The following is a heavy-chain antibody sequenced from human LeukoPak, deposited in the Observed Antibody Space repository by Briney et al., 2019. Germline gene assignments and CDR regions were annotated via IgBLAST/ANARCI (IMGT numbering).Heavy chain of an antibody. CDR2: IYYSGTT. D-gene: IGHD2/OR15-2a*01. CDR3: ARRNSHSQFDY. V-gene: IGHV4-39*01. Sequence: SETLSLICTVSGGSINNTNYYWGWIRQPPGKGLEWIGSIYYSGTTYYNPSLKSRVTISVDTSKNQFSLKLTSVTAADTAVYYCARRNSHSQFDYWGQGTLVTVSS. CDR1: GGSINNTNYY. J-gene: IGHJ4*02.